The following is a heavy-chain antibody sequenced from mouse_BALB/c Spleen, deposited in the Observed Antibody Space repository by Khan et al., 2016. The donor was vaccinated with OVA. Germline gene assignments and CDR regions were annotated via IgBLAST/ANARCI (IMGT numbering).Heavy chain of an antibody. CDR1: GYTFTSYW. Sequence: QVQLQQSGAELVKAGASVKMSCKASGYTFTSYWMHWVKQRLGQGLEWFAETNPTNGRTYYNEKFKSKATLTEDKSSSTAYMLLSGPTFEDSAVYYCARNKKIVATYFDYWGQGTTLTVSS. CDR3: ARNKKIVATYFDY. D-gene: IGHD1-1*01. J-gene: IGHJ2*01. V-gene: IGHV1S81*02. CDR2: TNPTNGRT.